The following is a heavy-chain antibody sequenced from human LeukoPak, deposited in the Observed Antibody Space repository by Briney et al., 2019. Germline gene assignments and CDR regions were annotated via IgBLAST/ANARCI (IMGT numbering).Heavy chain of an antibody. V-gene: IGHV1-58*02. CDR1: GLTFTSSA. Sequence: GTSVKVSCKASGLTFTSSAMQWVRQARRQRLEWIGWIVVGSGNTNYAQKFQERVTITRDMSTSTAYMELSSLRSEDTAVYYCAADHYGDFDYWGQGTLVTVSS. CDR3: AADHYGDFDY. CDR2: IVVGSGNT. D-gene: IGHD4-17*01. J-gene: IGHJ4*02.